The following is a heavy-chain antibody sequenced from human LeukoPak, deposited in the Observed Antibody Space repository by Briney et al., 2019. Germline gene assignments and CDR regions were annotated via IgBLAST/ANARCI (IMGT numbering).Heavy chain of an antibody. Sequence: SETLSLTCTVSGGSISNYYWSWIRQPPGKGLEWIGYIYYSGTTNYNPSLKSRVTISVDTSKNQFSLKLSSVTAADTAVYYCARGDGYNPIDYWGQGTLVPVSS. V-gene: IGHV4-59*01. CDR1: GGSISNYY. CDR2: IYYSGTT. J-gene: IGHJ4*02. D-gene: IGHD5-24*01. CDR3: ARGDGYNPIDY.